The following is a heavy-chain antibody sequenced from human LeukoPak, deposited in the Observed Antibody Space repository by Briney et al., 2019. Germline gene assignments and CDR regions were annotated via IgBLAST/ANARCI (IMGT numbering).Heavy chain of an antibody. V-gene: IGHV3-21*01. CDR3: ARDNIAVADFDY. CDR2: ISSSSSYI. D-gene: IGHD6-19*01. CDR1: GFTFSSYS. Sequence: PGGSLRLSCAASGFTFSSYSMNWVRQAPGKGLEWVSSISSSSSYIYYADSVKGRFTISRDNAKNSLYLQMNSLRAEDTAVYYCARDNIAVADFDYWGQGTLVTVSS. J-gene: IGHJ4*02.